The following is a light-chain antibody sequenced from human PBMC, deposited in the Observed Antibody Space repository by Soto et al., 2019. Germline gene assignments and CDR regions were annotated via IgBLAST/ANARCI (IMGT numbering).Light chain of an antibody. V-gene: IGKV1-9*01. J-gene: IGKJ1*01. CDR2: AAS. Sequence: DIQLTQSPSFLSASVGDRVTITCRASQAISSYLAWFQQRPGKAPKVLIDAASTLQSGVPSRFSGSASGTEFTLTIRSLQPEDFATYFCQQPNSYPWTFGQGTKVEIK. CDR1: QAISSY. CDR3: QQPNSYPWT.